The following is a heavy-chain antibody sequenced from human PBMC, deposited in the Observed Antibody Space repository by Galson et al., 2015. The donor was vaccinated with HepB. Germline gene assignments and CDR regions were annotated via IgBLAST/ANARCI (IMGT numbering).Heavy chain of an antibody. D-gene: IGHD4-17*01. CDR2: ISYDGSNK. CDR3: AKRGRLRELDY. CDR1: GFTFSSYG. V-gene: IGHV3-30*18. J-gene: IGHJ4*02. Sequence: SLRLSCAASGFTFSSYGMHWVRQAPGKGLEWVAVISYDGSNKYYADSVKGRFTISRDNSKNTLYLQMNSLRAEDTAVYYCAKRGRLRELDYWGQGTLVTVSS.